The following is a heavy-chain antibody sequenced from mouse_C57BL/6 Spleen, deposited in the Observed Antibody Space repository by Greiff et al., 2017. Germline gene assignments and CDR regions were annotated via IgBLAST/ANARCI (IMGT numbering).Heavy chain of an antibody. V-gene: IGHV1-47*01. CDR1: GYTFTTYP. CDR3: TRLFSYYVDY. Sequence: VQLQQSGAELVKPGASVKMSCKASGYTFTTYPIEWMKQNHGKSLEWIGNFHPYNDDTKYNEKFKGKATLTEDKSSSTAYMQLSSLTAEDSSGCGCTRLFSYYVDYGGQGTTLTVSS. J-gene: IGHJ2*01. D-gene: IGHD1-1*01. CDR2: FHPYNDDT.